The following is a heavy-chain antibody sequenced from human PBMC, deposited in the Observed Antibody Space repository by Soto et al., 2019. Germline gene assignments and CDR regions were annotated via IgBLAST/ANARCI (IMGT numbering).Heavy chain of an antibody. Sequence: QVQLVESGGGVVQPGRSLRLSCAASGFTFSRYAMHWVRQAPGKGLEWVAVISYDGSNQYYADSVKGRFTISRDNSKNTLYLQMNSLRAEDTAVYYCARGLVYYYDFWSGHPRGMYVWGQGTTVTVSS. D-gene: IGHD3-3*01. CDR1: GFTFSRYA. J-gene: IGHJ6*02. CDR2: ISYDGSNQ. V-gene: IGHV3-30-3*01. CDR3: ARGLVYYYDFWSGHPRGMYV.